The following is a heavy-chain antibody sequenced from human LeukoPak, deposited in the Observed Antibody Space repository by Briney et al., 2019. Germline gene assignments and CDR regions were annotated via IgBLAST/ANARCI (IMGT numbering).Heavy chain of an antibody. J-gene: IGHJ1*01. CDR3: ARGRDSSGYYYEEYFQH. CDR1: GGSISSGSYY. CDR2: IYTSGST. V-gene: IGHV4-61*02. D-gene: IGHD3-22*01. Sequence: SETLSLTCTVSGGSISSGSYYWSWTRQPAGKGLEWIGRIYTSGSTNYNPSLESRVTISVDTSKNQCSLKLSPVTAADTAVYYCARGRDSSGYYYEEYFQHWGQGTLVTVSS.